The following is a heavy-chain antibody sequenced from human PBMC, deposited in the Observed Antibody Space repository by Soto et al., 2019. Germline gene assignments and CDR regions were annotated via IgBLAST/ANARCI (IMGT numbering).Heavy chain of an antibody. J-gene: IGHJ4*02. CDR3: ARDPGAASFDF. Sequence: ASVKVSCKASGYTFTSYDINWVRQATGQGLEWMGWMNPNSGNTGYAQKFQGRLTLTRDTSTSTAYMDLTTLRSDDTAVYFCARDPGAASFDFWAQGTLVTVS. CDR2: MNPNSGNT. V-gene: IGHV1-8*01. CDR1: GYTFTSYD. D-gene: IGHD2-15*01.